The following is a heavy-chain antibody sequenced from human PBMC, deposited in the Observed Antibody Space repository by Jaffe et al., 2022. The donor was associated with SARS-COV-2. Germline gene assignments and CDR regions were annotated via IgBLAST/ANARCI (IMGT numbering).Heavy chain of an antibody. V-gene: IGHV1-2*06. CDR1: GYTFTGYY. Sequence: QVQLVQSGAEVKKPGASVKVSCKASGYTFTGYYMHWVRQAPGQGLEWMGRINPNSGGTNYAQKFQGRVTMTRDTSISTAYMELSRLRSDDTAVYYCARGGRYDSSGSIPRDYYYGMDVWGQGTTVTVSS. CDR3: ARGGRYDSSGSIPRDYYYGMDV. D-gene: IGHD3-22*01. J-gene: IGHJ6*02. CDR2: INPNSGGT.